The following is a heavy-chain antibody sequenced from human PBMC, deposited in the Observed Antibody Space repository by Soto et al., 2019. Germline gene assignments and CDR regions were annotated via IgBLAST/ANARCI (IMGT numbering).Heavy chain of an antibody. J-gene: IGHJ4*02. D-gene: IGHD3-10*01. CDR3: ARQLSGSYPYDY. V-gene: IGHV4-30-4*01. CDR2: ISYSGST. CDR1: GGSISSGDSY. Sequence: QVQLQESGPGLVKPSQTLSLTCSVSGGSISSGDSYWSWIRQPPGKDLEWIGLISYSGSTSYNPSHKSRVTISLDTSKNQFSLTLSSVAAADTAVYYCARQLSGSYPYDYWGQGTLVTVSS.